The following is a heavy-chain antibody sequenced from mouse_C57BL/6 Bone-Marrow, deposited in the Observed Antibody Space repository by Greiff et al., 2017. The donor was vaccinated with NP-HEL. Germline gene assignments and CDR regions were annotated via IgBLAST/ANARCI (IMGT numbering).Heavy chain of an antibody. CDR1: GYTFTSYG. D-gene: IGHD2-3*01. CDR2: IYPRSGNT. CDR3: ARGGEWLLDYYAMDY. J-gene: IGHJ4*01. V-gene: IGHV1-81*01. Sequence: QVQLQQSGAELARPGASVKLSCKASGYTFTSYGISWVKQRTGQGLEWIGEIYPRSGNTYYNEKFKGKATLTADKSSSTAYMELRSLTSEDSAVYFCARGGEWLLDYYAMDYWGQGTSVTVSS.